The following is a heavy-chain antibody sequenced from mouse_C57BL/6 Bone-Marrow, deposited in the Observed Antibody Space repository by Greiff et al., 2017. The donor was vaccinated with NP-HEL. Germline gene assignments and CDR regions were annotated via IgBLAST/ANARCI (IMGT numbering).Heavy chain of an antibody. Sequence: EVQLQESGAELVRPGASVKLSCTVSGFNIKDDYMHWVKQRPEQGLEWIGWIDPENGDTEYASKFQGKATITVDTSSNTAYLQLSSLTSEDPAVYYFTTGGSSPYAMDYWGQGTSVTVSS. J-gene: IGHJ4*01. CDR1: GFNIKDDY. V-gene: IGHV14-4*01. D-gene: IGHD1-1*01. CDR3: TTGGSSPYAMDY. CDR2: IDPENGDT.